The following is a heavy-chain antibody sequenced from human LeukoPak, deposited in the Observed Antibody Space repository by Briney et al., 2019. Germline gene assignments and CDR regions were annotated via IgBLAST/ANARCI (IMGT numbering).Heavy chain of an antibody. CDR2: ISGSGGST. CDR3: ANLNAPYWGNFDY. J-gene: IGHJ4*02. V-gene: IGHV3-23*01. Sequence: GGSLRLSCAASGFTFNIYAMSWVRQAPGKGLEWVSAISGSGGSTYYADSVKGRFTISRDNPKSTLYLQMNSLRAEDTAVYYCANLNAPYWGNFDYWGQGTLVTVSS. CDR1: GFTFNIYA. D-gene: IGHD3-16*01.